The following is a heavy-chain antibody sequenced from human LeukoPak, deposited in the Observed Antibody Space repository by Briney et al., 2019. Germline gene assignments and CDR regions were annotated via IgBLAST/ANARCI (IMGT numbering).Heavy chain of an antibody. V-gene: IGHV4-61*02. CDR2: ICTSGNT. CDR3: ARVGRRGSGSYYPPDYYYYYMDV. J-gene: IGHJ6*03. CDR1: GGSINSVCYY. Sequence: SETPSLTCTVSGGSINSVCYYWDSIGQPPGDGLGGICRICTSGNTLCNPSLKSRVTMSVDTSKNQFSLKLSSVTAADTAVYYCARVGRRGSGSYYPPDYYYYYMDVWGKGTTVTISS. D-gene: IGHD3-10*01.